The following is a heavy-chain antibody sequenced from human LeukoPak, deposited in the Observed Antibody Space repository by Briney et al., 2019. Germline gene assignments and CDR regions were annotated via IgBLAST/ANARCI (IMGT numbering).Heavy chain of an antibody. CDR2: INHSGST. J-gene: IGHJ1*01. Sequence: PSETLSLTCAVYGGSFSGYYWSWIRQPPGKGLEWIGEINHSGSTNYNPSLKSRVTISVDTSKNQFSLKLSSVTAADTAVYYCARGPIAAAGVKYFQHWGQGTLVTVSS. D-gene: IGHD6-13*01. CDR3: ARGPIAAAGVKYFQH. CDR1: GGSFSGYY. V-gene: IGHV4-34*01.